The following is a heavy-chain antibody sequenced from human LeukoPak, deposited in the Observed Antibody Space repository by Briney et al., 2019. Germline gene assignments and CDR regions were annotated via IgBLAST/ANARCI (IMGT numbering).Heavy chain of an antibody. CDR1: GYRFTGYY. V-gene: IGHV1-2*02. CDR2: IDLKSGGT. D-gene: IGHD2-2*01. CDR3: ARDPSTKYYTDS. J-gene: IGHJ4*02. Sequence: ASVKLSCKAFGYRFTGYYLHWVRQAPGQGFEWVGWIDLKSGGTKYAQTFQGRVTMTRDTSINTVYMDLRSLRSDDTAMYYCARDPSTKYYTDSWGQGTLVIVSS.